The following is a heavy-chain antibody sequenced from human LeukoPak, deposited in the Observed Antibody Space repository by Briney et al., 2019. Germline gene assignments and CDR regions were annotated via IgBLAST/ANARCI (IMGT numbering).Heavy chain of an antibody. J-gene: IGHJ3*02. CDR3: ARGHYCSSTSCYPAGAFDI. CDR2: ISSSGSTI. Sequence: GGSLRLSCAASGFTFSSYEMNWVRQAPGKGLEWVSYISSSGSTIYYADSVKGRFTISRDNAKNSLYLQMNSLRAEDTAVYYCARGHYCSSTSCYPAGAFDIWGQGTMVTVSS. CDR1: GFTFSSYE. D-gene: IGHD2-2*01. V-gene: IGHV3-48*03.